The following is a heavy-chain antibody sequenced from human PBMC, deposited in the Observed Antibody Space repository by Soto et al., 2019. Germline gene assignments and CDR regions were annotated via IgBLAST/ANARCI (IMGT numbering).Heavy chain of an antibody. CDR1: GYTFTGYA. Sequence: GASVKVSCKASGYTFTGYAMHWVRQAPGQRLEWMGWINAGNGNTKYSQKFQGRVTITRDTSASTAYMELSSLRSEDTAVYYCARAVAVPPDFDYWGQGTLVTVSS. V-gene: IGHV1-3*01. D-gene: IGHD6-19*01. CDR3: ARAVAVPPDFDY. J-gene: IGHJ4*02. CDR2: INAGNGNT.